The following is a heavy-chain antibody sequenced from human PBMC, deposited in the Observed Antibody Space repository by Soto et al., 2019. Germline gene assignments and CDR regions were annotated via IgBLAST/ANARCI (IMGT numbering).Heavy chain of an antibody. Sequence: EVHLVESGGGLVQPGGSLRLSCAASGFTVSNNYMSWVRQAPGKRLEWVSSLYSSGSTYYADSVKGRFTVSRDISDNTLYLQMNSLRVEDTAVYYCAREASGSGWWSQGSFESWGQGTLVTVSS. CDR3: AREASGSGWWSQGSFES. V-gene: IGHV3-66*01. CDR1: GFTVSNNY. J-gene: IGHJ4*02. CDR2: LYSSGST. D-gene: IGHD6-19*01.